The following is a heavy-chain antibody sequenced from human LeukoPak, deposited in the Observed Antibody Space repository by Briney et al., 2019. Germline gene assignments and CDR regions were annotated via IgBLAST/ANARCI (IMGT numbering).Heavy chain of an antibody. CDR1: AGAITNYY. CDR2: IYYTGST. V-gene: IGHV4-59*08. Sequence: SETLSLTCTVSAGAITNYYWSWIRQPPGKGLEWIGYIYYTGSTNYNPSLKSRVSISVDTSKNQFSLKLSSVAAADTAVYYCARHGGYHSPIDYWGQGTLVTVSS. D-gene: IGHD3-22*01. J-gene: IGHJ4*02. CDR3: ARHGGYHSPIDY.